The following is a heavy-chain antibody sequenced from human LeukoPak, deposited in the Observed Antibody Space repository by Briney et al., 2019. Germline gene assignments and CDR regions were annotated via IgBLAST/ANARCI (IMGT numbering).Heavy chain of an antibody. CDR3: ARDYRVGGQQSPYYNWFDP. V-gene: IGHV4-39*07. CDR2: IYYSGST. Sequence: SETLSLTCTVSGGSISSSSYYWGWIRQPPGKGLEWIGSIYYSGSTYYNPSLKSRVTISVDTSKNQFSLKLSSVTAADTAVYYCARDYRVGGQQSPYYNWFDPWGQGTLVTVSS. CDR1: GGSISSSSYY. J-gene: IGHJ5*02. D-gene: IGHD5-12*01.